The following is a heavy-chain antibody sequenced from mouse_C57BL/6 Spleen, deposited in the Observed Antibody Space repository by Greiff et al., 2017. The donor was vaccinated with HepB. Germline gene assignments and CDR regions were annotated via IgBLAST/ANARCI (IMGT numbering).Heavy chain of an antibody. CDR1: GYTFTSYW. CDR2: IHPNSGST. Sequence: QVQLQQPGAELVKPGASVKLSCKASGYTFTSYWMHWVKQRPGQGLEWIGMIHPNSGSTNYNEKFKSKATLTVDKSSSTAYMQLSRLTSEDSAVYYCANPNERDYDYGSSYGWYFDVWGTGTTVTVSS. J-gene: IGHJ1*03. D-gene: IGHD1-1*01. V-gene: IGHV1-64*01. CDR3: ANPNERDYDYGSSYGWYFDV.